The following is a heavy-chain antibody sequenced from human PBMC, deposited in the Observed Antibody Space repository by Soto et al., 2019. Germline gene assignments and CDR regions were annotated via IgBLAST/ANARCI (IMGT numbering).Heavy chain of an antibody. CDR2: IYYSGST. Sequence: SETLSLTCTVSGGSISSYYWSWIRQPPGKGLEWIGYIYYSGSTNYNPSLKSRVTISVDTSKNQFSLKLRSVTAADTAVYYCARRYSGYDYALYFDYWGQGTLVTVSS. J-gene: IGHJ4*02. CDR1: GGSISSYY. V-gene: IGHV4-59*08. D-gene: IGHD5-12*01. CDR3: ARRYSGYDYALYFDY.